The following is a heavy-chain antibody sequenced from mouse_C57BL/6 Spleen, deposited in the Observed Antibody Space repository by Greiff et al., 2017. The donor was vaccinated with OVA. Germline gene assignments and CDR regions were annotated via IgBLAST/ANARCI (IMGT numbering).Heavy chain of an antibody. J-gene: IGHJ2*01. V-gene: IGHV5-6*02. Sequence: VMLVESGGDLVKPGGSLKLSCAASGFTFSSYGMSWVRQTPDKRLEWVATISSGGSYTYYPDSVKGRFTISRDNAKNTLYLQMSSLKSEDTAMYYCARHHSNYFDYWGQGTTLTVSS. D-gene: IGHD2-5*01. CDR3: ARHHSNYFDY. CDR1: GFTFSSYG. CDR2: ISSGGSYT.